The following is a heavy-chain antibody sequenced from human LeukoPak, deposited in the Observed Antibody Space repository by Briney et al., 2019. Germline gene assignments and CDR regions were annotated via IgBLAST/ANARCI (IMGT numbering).Heavy chain of an antibody. Sequence: SETLSLTCTVSGGSISNYYWSWIRQPPGKGLERIGHIYYSGSTNYNPSLNSRVTISLDTSKNQFSLKLASVTAADTAVYYCARICSSTSCYMGYYYYGMDVWGQGTTVTVSS. D-gene: IGHD2-2*02. CDR1: GGSISNYY. J-gene: IGHJ6*02. V-gene: IGHV4-59*08. CDR2: IYYSGST. CDR3: ARICSSTSCYMGYYYYGMDV.